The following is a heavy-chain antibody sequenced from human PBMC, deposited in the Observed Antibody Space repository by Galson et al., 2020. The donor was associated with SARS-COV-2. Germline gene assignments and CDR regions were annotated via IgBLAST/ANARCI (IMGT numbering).Heavy chain of an antibody. V-gene: IGHV3-11*01. CDR3: ASGYSYGWFPQNYYGMDV. Sequence: GESLKISCAASGFTFSDYYMSWIRQAPGKGLEWVSYISSSGSTIYYADSVKGRFTISRDNAKNSLYLQMNSLRAEDTAVYYCASGYSYGWFPQNYYGMDVWGQGTTVTVSS. J-gene: IGHJ6*02. CDR2: ISSSGSTI. D-gene: IGHD5-18*01. CDR1: GFTFSDYY.